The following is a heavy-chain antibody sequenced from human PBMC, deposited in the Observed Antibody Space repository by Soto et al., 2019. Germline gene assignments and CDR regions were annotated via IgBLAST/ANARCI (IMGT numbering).Heavy chain of an antibody. J-gene: IGHJ4*02. CDR1: GGTFSSYA. CDR3: ARVGYCSGGSCPGALTDY. D-gene: IGHD2-15*01. Sequence: SVKVSCKASGGTFSSYAISWVRQAPGQGLEWMGGIIPIFGTANYAQKFQGRVTITADESTSTAYMELSSLRSEDTAVYYCARVGYCSGGSCPGALTDYWGQGTLVTVSS. V-gene: IGHV1-69*13. CDR2: IIPIFGTA.